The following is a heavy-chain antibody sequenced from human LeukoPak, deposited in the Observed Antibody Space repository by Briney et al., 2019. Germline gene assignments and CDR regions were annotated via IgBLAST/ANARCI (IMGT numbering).Heavy chain of an antibody. D-gene: IGHD6-13*01. CDR2: IYSGGST. Sequence: PGGSLRLSCAASGFTVSSNYMSWVRQAPGKGLEWVSVIYSGGSTHYADSVKGRFTISRHNSKNTLYLQMNSLRAEDTAVYYCARSIAANRDDAFDIWGQGTMVTVSS. V-gene: IGHV3-53*04. CDR1: GFTVSSNY. J-gene: IGHJ3*02. CDR3: ARSIAANRDDAFDI.